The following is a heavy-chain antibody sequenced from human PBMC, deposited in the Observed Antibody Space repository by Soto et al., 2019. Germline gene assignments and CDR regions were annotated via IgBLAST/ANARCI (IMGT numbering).Heavy chain of an antibody. CDR3: ARGQHDYGDHSFYYYYYMDV. CDR1: GGSFSGYY. CDR2: INHSGST. D-gene: IGHD4-17*01. J-gene: IGHJ6*03. Sequence: SETLSLTCAVYGGSFSGYYWSWIRQPPGKGLEWIGEINHSGSTNYNPSLKSRVTISVDTSKNQFSLKLSSVTAADTAVYYCARGQHDYGDHSFYYYYYMDVWGKGTTVTVSS. V-gene: IGHV4-34*01.